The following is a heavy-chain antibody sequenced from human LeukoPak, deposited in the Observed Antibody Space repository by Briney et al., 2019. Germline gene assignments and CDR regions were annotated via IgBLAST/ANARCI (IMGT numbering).Heavy chain of an antibody. D-gene: IGHD6-19*01. J-gene: IGHJ1*01. V-gene: IGHV4-34*01. Sequence: SETLSLTCAVYGGSFSGYYWTWIRQSPGKGLEWIGEISHSGSTSYNPSLKSRVTISVDTSKNRFSLKLSSVTAADTAVYYCARGVWLVRYFQHWGQGTLVTVSS. CDR2: ISHSGST. CDR1: GGSFSGYY. CDR3: ARGVWLVRYFQH.